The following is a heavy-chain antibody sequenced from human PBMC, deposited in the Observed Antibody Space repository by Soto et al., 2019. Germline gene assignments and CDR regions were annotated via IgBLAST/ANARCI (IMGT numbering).Heavy chain of an antibody. CDR2: ISTANT. V-gene: IGHV1-18*01. CDR3: ARAIYRLDH. D-gene: IGHD2-21*01. Sequence: QIQLVQSGVEVKKPGDSVKVSCKASGYTISTNGITWGRQAPGKGLKWLGWISTANTNYAPKFRGRVTITTDTSTSTAYMELSSLTSDDTAVYYCARAIYRLDHWGQGTLVNVSS. J-gene: IGHJ4*02. CDR1: GYTISTNG.